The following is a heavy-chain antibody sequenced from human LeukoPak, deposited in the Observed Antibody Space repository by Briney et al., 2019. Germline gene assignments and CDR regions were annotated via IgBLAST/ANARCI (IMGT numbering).Heavy chain of an antibody. CDR2: KYYSGNS. V-gene: IGHV4-39*01. J-gene: IGHJ6*02. Sequence: PSETLSLTCTVSGGSISSSTSYWVWFRQPPGKGLELIGRKYYSGNSYNTPSLNSRVSISVETSKNQSSLKRSSVTAADTAVYYCARLYYYYGMDVWGQGTTVTVSS. CDR1: GGSISSSTSY. CDR3: ARLYYYYGMDV.